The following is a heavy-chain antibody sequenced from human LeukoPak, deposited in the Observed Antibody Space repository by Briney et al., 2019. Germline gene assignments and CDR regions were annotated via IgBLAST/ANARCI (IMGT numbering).Heavy chain of an antibody. CDR3: ARDEATIVRGHDY. D-gene: IGHD3-10*01. V-gene: IGHV3-7*01. CDR1: GFTFTTYG. Sequence: GGSLRLSCSASGFTFTTYGMNWVRQAPGKGLEWLANIKQDGSESYYVDSVKGRFTISRDNAKNSLYLQMNSLRADDTAVYYCARDEATIVRGHDYWGQGTLVTVSS. J-gene: IGHJ4*02. CDR2: IKQDGSES.